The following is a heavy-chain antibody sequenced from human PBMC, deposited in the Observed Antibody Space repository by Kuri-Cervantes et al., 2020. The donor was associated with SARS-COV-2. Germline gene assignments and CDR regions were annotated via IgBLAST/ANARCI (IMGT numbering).Heavy chain of an antibody. V-gene: IGHV3-21*01. CDR3: ARNPRAYGGLDP. J-gene: IGHJ5*02. Sequence: GGSLRLSCAAFGFTFSSYAMSWVRQTPGKGLEWVSSISSSSSYIYYADSVKGRFTISRDNAKNSLYLQMNSLRAEDTAVYYCARNPRAYGGLDPWGQGTLVTVSS. D-gene: IGHD3-10*01. CDR2: ISSSSSYI. CDR1: GFTFSSYA.